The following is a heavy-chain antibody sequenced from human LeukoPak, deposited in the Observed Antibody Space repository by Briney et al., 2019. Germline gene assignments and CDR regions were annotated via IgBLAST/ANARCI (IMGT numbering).Heavy chain of an antibody. D-gene: IGHD3-3*01. J-gene: IGHJ3*02. CDR2: FSGTGEIT. CDR1: GFTFSSYS. CDR3: AAYLTIFGVVIMGDAFDI. Sequence: GGSLRLSCAASGFTFSSYSMSWVRQAPGKGLEWVSTFSGTGEITYYADSVKGRFTISRDNSKNTLYLQMNSLRAEDTAVYYCAAYLTIFGVVIMGDAFDIWGQGTMVTVSS. V-gene: IGHV3-23*01.